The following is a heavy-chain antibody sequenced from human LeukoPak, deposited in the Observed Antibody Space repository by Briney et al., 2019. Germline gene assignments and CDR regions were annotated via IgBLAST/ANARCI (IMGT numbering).Heavy chain of an antibody. CDR1: GGSISSHY. J-gene: IGHJ4*02. CDR3: ARSRLFGYDSSGYYPRGYFDY. Sequence: PSETLSLTCTVSGGSISSHYWSWIRQPPGKGLEWIGYIYYSGSTNYNPSLKSRVTISVDTSKNQFSLKLSSVTAADTAVYYCARSRLFGYDSSGYYPRGYFDYWGPGTLVTVSS. D-gene: IGHD3-22*01. V-gene: IGHV4-59*11. CDR2: IYYSGST.